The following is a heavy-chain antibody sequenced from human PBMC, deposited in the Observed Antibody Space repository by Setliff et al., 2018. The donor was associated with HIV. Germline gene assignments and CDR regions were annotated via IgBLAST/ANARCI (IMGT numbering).Heavy chain of an antibody. J-gene: IGHJ4*02. CDR1: GGSISGHY. CDR2: IYTSGST. V-gene: IGHV4-4*07. CDR3: ARASFYFESSRYYSTISGFDY. D-gene: IGHD3-22*01. Sequence: SETLSLTCTVSGGSISGHYWNWIRQPAGGGLEWIGRIYTSGSTNYNPSLKSRVTMSVDTSKNQFSLELSSVTAADTAIYFCARASFYFESSRYYSTISGFDYWARERWSPSPQ.